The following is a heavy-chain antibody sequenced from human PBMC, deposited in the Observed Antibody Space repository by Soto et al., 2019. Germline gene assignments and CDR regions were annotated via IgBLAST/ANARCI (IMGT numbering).Heavy chain of an antibody. CDR1: GYTFTSYD. CDR3: ARVQATHFYSFYGMDV. Sequence: QVQLVQSGAEVKKPGASVKVSCKASGYTFTSYDINWVRQATGQGLEWMGWKNPNSGNTGYAQKFQGRVTMSRNTSSSTAYMELISLRSEDTAVYYCARVQATHFYSFYGMDVWGQGTTVTVSS. CDR2: KNPNSGNT. V-gene: IGHV1-8*01. J-gene: IGHJ6*02.